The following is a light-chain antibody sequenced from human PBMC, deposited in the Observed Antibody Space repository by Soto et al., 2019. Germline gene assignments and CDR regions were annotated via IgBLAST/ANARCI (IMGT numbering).Light chain of an antibody. CDR3: QQYGSSSPWT. Sequence: DIQMTQSPSTLSASVGDRVTITCRASQSISSWLAWYQQKPGKAPKLQIYKASSLETGVPSRFSGSRSGTQFPLIISSLQPDDFASYYCQQYGSSSPWTFGQGTNVEIK. J-gene: IGKJ1*01. CDR1: QSISSW. V-gene: IGKV1-5*03. CDR2: KAS.